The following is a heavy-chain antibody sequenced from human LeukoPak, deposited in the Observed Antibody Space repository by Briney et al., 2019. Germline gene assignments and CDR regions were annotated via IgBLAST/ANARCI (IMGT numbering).Heavy chain of an antibody. CDR3: ARAPYLDY. V-gene: IGHV3-11*01. Sequence: GGSLRFSCAASGFTFSDYYMTWIRQTPGKGLEWVSHIRTDNSTIYYADSVKGRFTISRDNANNSLYLQMNSLRVEDTAIYYCARAPYLDYWGQGTLVTVSS. CDR2: IRTDNSTI. CDR1: GFTFSDYY. J-gene: IGHJ4*02.